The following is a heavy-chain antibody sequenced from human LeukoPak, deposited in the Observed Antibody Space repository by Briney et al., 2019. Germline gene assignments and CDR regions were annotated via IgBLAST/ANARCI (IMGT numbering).Heavy chain of an antibody. CDR1: GFTFSSYA. D-gene: IGHD1-1*01. CDR3: AKANWVSNADAVW. V-gene: IGHV3-23*01. Sequence: PGGSLRLSCAASGFTFSSYAMSWVCQAPGKGLEWVSAISGSGGSTYYADSVKGRFTLSRDDSRNTVYLQLNNLRVEDTAIYYCAKANWVSNADAVWWGQGTQVTVSS. CDR2: ISGSGGST. J-gene: IGHJ4*02.